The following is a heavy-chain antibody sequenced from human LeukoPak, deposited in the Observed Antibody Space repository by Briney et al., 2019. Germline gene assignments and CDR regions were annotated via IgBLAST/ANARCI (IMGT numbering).Heavy chain of an antibody. Sequence: ASVKVSRKASGYTFTGYYMHWVRQAPGQGLEWMGWINPNSAGTNYAQKFQGRVAMTRDTSITTAYMELSRLRSDDTAVYYCAKSRGYSYATDFDYWGQGTLVTVSS. J-gene: IGHJ4*02. CDR3: AKSRGYSYATDFDY. D-gene: IGHD5-18*01. CDR2: INPNSAGT. V-gene: IGHV1-2*02. CDR1: GYTFTGYY.